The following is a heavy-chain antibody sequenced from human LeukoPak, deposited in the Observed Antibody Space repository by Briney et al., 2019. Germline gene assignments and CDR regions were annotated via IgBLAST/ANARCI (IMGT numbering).Heavy chain of an antibody. D-gene: IGHD3-9*01. J-gene: IGHJ6*03. CDR1: GYTFTSYG. Sequence: ASVKVSCKASGYTFTSYGISWVRQAPGQGLEWMGWISAYNGNTNYAQKLQGRVTMTTDTSTSTAYMELRSLRSDDTAVYYCARATYYDILTGYPPRPGYYYYYMDVWGKGTTVTISS. CDR3: ARATYYDILTGYPPRPGYYYYYMDV. CDR2: ISAYNGNT. V-gene: IGHV1-18*01.